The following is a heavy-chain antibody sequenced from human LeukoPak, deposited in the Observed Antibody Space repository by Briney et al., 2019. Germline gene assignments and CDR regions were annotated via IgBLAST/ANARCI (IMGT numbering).Heavy chain of an antibody. CDR3: ARAIAVAGTGGYY. V-gene: IGHV3-74*01. CDR1: GFTFSSYW. Sequence: GGPLRLSCAAPGFTFSSYWMHWVRQPPGKGLMWVSRINNYGNSTSYADSVKGRFTISRDNAKNTLYLQMHSLRAEDTAVYYCARAIAVAGTGGYYWGQGALVTVSS. D-gene: IGHD6-19*01. CDR2: INNYGNST. J-gene: IGHJ4*02.